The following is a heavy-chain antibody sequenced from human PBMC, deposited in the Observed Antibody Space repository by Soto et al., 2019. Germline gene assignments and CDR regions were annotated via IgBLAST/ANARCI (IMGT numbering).Heavy chain of an antibody. CDR1: GDSISSGAW. D-gene: IGHD6-6*01. CDR2: IYHGGNT. CDR3: ARGHSRARIAARPLYDGVDV. J-gene: IGHJ6*02. V-gene: IGHV4-4*02. Sequence: SETLSLTCAVSGDSISSGAWWSWVRQSPGKGLQWIGEIYHGGNTRNNPSLQSRVTMSVDKSNNQFSLKQSSATAADTAVYYCARGHSRARIAARPLYDGVDVWGQGTTVTVSS.